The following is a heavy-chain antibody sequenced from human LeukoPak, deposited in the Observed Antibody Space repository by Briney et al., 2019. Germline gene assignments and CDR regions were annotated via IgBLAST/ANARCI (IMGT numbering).Heavy chain of an antibody. D-gene: IGHD6-19*01. J-gene: IGHJ6*02. CDR3: ARDPYSSGWYGDYYYGMDV. V-gene: IGHV1-2*02. Sequence: ASVKVSCKASGYTFTGYYMHWVRQAPGQGLEWMGWINPNSGGTNYAQKFQGRVTMIRDTSISTAYMELSRLRSDDTAVYYCARDPYSSGWYGDYYYGMDVWGQGTTVTVSS. CDR2: INPNSGGT. CDR1: GYTFTGYY.